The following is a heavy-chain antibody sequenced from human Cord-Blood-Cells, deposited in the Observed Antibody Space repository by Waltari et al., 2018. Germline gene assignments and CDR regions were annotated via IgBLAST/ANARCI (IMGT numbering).Heavy chain of an antibody. D-gene: IGHD3-10*01. CDR3: ARMAVRGVIIKYYYYGMDV. J-gene: IGHJ6*02. Sequence: QVQLVQSGAEVKKPGSSVKVSCKASGGTFSSYAISWVRQAPGQGLEWMGGIIPIFGTANYAQKFQGRVTMTADESTSTAYMELSSLRSEDTAVYYCARMAVRGVIIKYYYYGMDVWGQGTTVTVSS. CDR2: IIPIFGTA. CDR1: GGTFSSYA. V-gene: IGHV1-69*01.